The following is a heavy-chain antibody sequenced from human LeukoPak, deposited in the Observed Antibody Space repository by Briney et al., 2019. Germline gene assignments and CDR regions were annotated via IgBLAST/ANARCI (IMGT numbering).Heavy chain of an antibody. CDR1: GFTFSSYP. D-gene: IGHD6-19*01. J-gene: IGHJ4*02. CDR2: ISYDGSNE. CDR3: ARDRLGITVAGTVDY. V-gene: IGHV3-30-3*01. Sequence: GGSLRLSCAASGFTFSSYPMHWVRQAPGRGLEWVAVISYDGSNEYYADSVKGRFTISRDNSKNTLYLQMNSLRAEDTAVYYCARDRLGITVAGTVDYWGQGTLVTVSS.